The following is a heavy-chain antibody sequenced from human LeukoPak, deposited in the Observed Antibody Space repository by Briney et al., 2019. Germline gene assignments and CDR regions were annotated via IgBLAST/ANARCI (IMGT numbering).Heavy chain of an antibody. D-gene: IGHD3-22*01. CDR2: ICYSWST. CDR1: GGSISSSSYY. V-gene: IGHV4-39*01. J-gene: IGHJ3*02. CDR3: ANGVYYDSSGYFDAFDI. Sequence: SETLSLTCTVSGGSISSSSYYWGWIRRPPGKGLGRIGRICYSWSTYYNPSLKSRVTISVDTSKNQFSLKLSSVTAADTAVYYCANGVYYDSSGYFDAFDIWGQGTMVTVSS.